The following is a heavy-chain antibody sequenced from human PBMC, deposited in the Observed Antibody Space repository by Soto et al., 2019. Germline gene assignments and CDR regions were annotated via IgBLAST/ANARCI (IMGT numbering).Heavy chain of an antibody. V-gene: IGHV1-18*01. CDR1: GYTFTSYG. J-gene: IGHJ6*02. D-gene: IGHD6-19*01. Sequence: ASVKVSCKASGYTFTSYGISWVRQAPGQGLEWMGWISAYNGNTNYAQKLQGRVTMTTDTSTSTAYMEPRSLRSDDTAVYYCARDRIAVAYYYYGMDVRGQGTTVTVSS. CDR3: ARDRIAVAYYYYGMDV. CDR2: ISAYNGNT.